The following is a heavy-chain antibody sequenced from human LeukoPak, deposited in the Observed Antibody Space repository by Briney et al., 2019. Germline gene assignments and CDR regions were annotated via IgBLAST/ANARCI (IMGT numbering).Heavy chain of an antibody. J-gene: IGHJ6*03. D-gene: IGHD6-13*01. V-gene: IGHV3-20*04. CDR2: INWNGGST. Sequence: SGGSLRLSCAASGFTFDDYGMSWVRQAPGKGLEWVSGINWNGGSTGYADSVKGRFTISRDNAKNSLYLQMNSLRAEDTALYYCARSAAAGPYYYYYMDVWGKGTTVTVSS. CDR1: GFTFDDYG. CDR3: ARSAAAGPYYYYYMDV.